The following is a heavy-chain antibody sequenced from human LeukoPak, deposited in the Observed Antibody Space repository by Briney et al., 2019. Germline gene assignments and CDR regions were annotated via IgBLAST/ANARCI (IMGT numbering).Heavy chain of an antibody. J-gene: IGHJ4*02. CDR2: ISDRGGST. Sequence: PGGSLRLSCVVSGITLSNYGMSWVRQAPGKGLEWVAGISDRGGSTIYADSVKGRFTISRDNPKNTLYLQMNSLRSEDTAVYFCAKRGVVIRAVLVVGFHKEAYYFDSWGQGALVTVSS. CDR1: GITLSNYG. V-gene: IGHV3-23*01. D-gene: IGHD2-15*01. CDR3: AKRGVVIRAVLVVGFHKEAYYFDS.